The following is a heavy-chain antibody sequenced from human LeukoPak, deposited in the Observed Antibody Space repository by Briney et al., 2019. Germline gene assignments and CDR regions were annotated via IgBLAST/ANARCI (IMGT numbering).Heavy chain of an antibody. V-gene: IGHV3-48*01. CDR1: GNYL. D-gene: IGHD1-26*01. CDR2: INSRSSTI. J-gene: IGHJ3*02. Sequence: PGGSLRLSCAASGNYLMHWVRQAPGKGLEWVSYINSRSSTIYYADSVRGRFTISRDNAKNSLYLQMNSLKAEDTAIYYCAREVGTPQAFDIWGQGTMVTVSS. CDR3: AREVGTPQAFDI.